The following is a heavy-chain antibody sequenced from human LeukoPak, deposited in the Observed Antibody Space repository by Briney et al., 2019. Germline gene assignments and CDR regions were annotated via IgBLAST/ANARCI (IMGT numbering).Heavy chain of an antibody. CDR3: ARASSGYGSGSYYIRPYYYYMDV. CDR2: IYYSGST. Sequence: SETLSLTCTVSGGSISSYYWSWIRQPPGKGLEWIGYIYYSGSTNYNPSLKSRVTISVDTSKNQFSLKLSSVTAADTAVYYCARASSGYGSGSYYIRPYYYYMDVWGKGTTVTISS. CDR1: GGSISSYY. V-gene: IGHV4-59*01. J-gene: IGHJ6*03. D-gene: IGHD3-10*01.